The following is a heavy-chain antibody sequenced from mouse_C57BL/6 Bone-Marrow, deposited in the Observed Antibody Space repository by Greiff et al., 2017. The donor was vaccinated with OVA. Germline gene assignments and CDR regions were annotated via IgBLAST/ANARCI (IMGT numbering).Heavy chain of an antibody. Sequence: EVKLMESGAELVRPGASVKLSCTASGFNIKDDYIHWVKQRHEQGLEWIGWIDPENGDTEYASKFQGKATITADTSSNTAYLQLSSLTSEDTAVYYCTTIRYWGQGTTLTVSS. J-gene: IGHJ2*01. CDR2: IDPENGDT. V-gene: IGHV14-4*01. CDR3: TTIRY. CDR1: GFNIKDDY.